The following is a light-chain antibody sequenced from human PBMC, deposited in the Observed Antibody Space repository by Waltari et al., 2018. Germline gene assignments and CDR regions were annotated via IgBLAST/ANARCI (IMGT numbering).Light chain of an antibody. V-gene: IGKV1D-12*01. Sequence: DIQMTQSPSSVSASVGDRVPNTFRASQGISNWLAWYQQKPGKAPNLLIYAASTLQSGVPSRFSGSGSGTDFTLTINSLQPEDFATYYCQQTNSFPLTFGPGTKVDIK. CDR1: QGISNW. CDR3: QQTNSFPLT. CDR2: AAS. J-gene: IGKJ3*01.